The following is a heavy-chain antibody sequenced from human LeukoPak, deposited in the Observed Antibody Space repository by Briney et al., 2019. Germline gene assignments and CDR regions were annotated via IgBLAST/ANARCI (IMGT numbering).Heavy chain of an antibody. Sequence: ASAKVSCKASGYTFTSYGISWVRQAPGQGLEWMGWISAYNGNTNYAQKLQGRVTMTTDTSTSTAYMELRSLRSDDTAVYYCARAPPYYDILTGYPEDWFDPWGQGTLVTVSS. CDR2: ISAYNGNT. J-gene: IGHJ5*02. CDR1: GYTFTSYG. V-gene: IGHV1-18*01. CDR3: ARAPPYYDILTGYPEDWFDP. D-gene: IGHD3-9*01.